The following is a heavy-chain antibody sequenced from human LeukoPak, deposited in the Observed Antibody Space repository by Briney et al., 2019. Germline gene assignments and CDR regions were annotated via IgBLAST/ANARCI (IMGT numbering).Heavy chain of an antibody. CDR3: ARGDIDH. Sequence: ASVKVSCKTSGYTFNIYYVQWVRQAPGQGLEWMGVIHPNDGGTTYAQKFQGRIIMISDTSTSTIYMELSSLKSDDTAVYYRARGDIDHWGQGTLVTASS. CDR1: GYTFNIYY. CDR2: IHPNDGGT. D-gene: IGHD2-15*01. J-gene: IGHJ5*02. V-gene: IGHV1-46*02.